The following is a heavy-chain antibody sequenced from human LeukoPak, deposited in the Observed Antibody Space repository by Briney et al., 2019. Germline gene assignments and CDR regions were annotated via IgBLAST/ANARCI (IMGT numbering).Heavy chain of an antibody. CDR3: AKDRSSTWSLDY. CDR2: ISYDGSDK. V-gene: IGHV3-30*18. D-gene: IGHD6-13*01. CDR1: GFTFSSNG. J-gene: IGHJ4*02. Sequence: GRSLRLSCAASGFTFSSNGMHWVRQAPSKGLEWVAVISYDGSDKYYADSVKGRFTISRDNSKNTLYLQMNSLRVEDTALYYCAKDRSSTWSLDYWGQGTLVTVSS.